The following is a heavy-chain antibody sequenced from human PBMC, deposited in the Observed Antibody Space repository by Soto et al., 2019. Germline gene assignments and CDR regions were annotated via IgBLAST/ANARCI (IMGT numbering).Heavy chain of an antibody. CDR3: AKDSYLGYCSSTSCYGAFDI. CDR2: ISGSGGST. J-gene: IGHJ3*02. CDR1: GFTFSSYA. D-gene: IGHD2-2*01. V-gene: IGHV3-23*01. Sequence: GGSLRLSCAASGFTFSSYAMSWVRQAPGKGLEWVSAISGSGGSTYYADSVKGRFTISRDNSKNTLYLQMNSLRAEDTAVYYCAKDSYLGYCSSTSCYGAFDIWGQGTMVTVS.